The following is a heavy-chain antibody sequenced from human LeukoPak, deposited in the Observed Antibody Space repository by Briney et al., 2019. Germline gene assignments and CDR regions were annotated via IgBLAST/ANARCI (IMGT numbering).Heavy chain of an antibody. Sequence: ASVKVSCKASGYTFTSYDINWVRQATGQGLEWMGWMNPNSGNTGYAQKFQGRVTMTRNTSISTAYMELSSLRSEDTAVYCCAREPYSSGWVQPLYPDVWGQGTTVTVSS. J-gene: IGHJ6*02. CDR1: GYTFTSYD. D-gene: IGHD6-19*01. V-gene: IGHV1-8*01. CDR3: AREPYSSGWVQPLYPDV. CDR2: MNPNSGNT.